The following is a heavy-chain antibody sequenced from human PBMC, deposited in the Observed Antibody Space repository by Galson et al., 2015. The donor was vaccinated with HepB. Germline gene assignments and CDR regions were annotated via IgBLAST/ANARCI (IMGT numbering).Heavy chain of an antibody. V-gene: IGHV3-30*18. CDR2: ISYDGSHK. D-gene: IGHD3-3*01. CDR1: GFTFSSYG. J-gene: IGHJ3*02. CDR3: AKEGNFLGRNWYFWRGYHRGGAFDI. Sequence: SLRLSCAASGFTFSSYGIHWVRQAPGTGLGWVAVISYDGSHKYYADSVKGRFTISRDNSKNTLYMQMNSLRAEDTAVYYCAKEGNFLGRNWYFWRGYHRGGAFDIWGQGTMVTVSS.